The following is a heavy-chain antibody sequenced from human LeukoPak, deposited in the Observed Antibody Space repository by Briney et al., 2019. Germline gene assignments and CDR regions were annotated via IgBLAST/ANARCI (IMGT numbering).Heavy chain of an antibody. CDR3: AATRVCGGVLLRPNCLYFED. D-gene: IGHD3-10*01. CDR1: GFTFSSYV. V-gene: IGHV3-23*01. J-gene: IGHJ4*02. CDR2: IDYAGGST. Sequence: GGSLRLSCAASGFTFSSYVMSWVRQAPGRGLEWVSGIDYAGGSTNYADSVQGRFTVSRDNSKNTLYLQMNSLRAEDTAIYYCAATRVCGGVLLRPNCLYFEDWGQGTLVTVSS.